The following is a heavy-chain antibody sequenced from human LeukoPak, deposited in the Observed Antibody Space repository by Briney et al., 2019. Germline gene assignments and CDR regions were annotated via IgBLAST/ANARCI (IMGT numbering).Heavy chain of an antibody. Sequence: SVTVSCKASGGTFSSYAISWVRQAPGQGLEWMGGIIPIFGTANYAQKFQGRVTITADESTSTAYMELSSLRSEDTAVYYCARASRIAAAGPNWFDPWGQGTLVTVSS. CDR2: IIPIFGTA. CDR1: GGTFSSYA. V-gene: IGHV1-69*01. CDR3: ARASRIAAAGPNWFDP. D-gene: IGHD6-13*01. J-gene: IGHJ5*02.